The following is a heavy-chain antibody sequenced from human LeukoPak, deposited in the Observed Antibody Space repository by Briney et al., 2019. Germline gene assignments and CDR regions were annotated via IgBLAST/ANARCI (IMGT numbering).Heavy chain of an antibody. CDR1: RDTVSSNSAA. CDR3: ASNYYDSSGYYYTDY. Sequence: SQTLSLASAIPRDTVSSNSAASNWIRHPPTRCIEWLGRTYYRSKWFNDYAVSVKGRITINPDTSKNQFSLQLNSVTPEDTAVYYCASNYYDSSGYYYTDYWGQGTLVTVSS. D-gene: IGHD3-22*01. V-gene: IGHV6-1*01. J-gene: IGHJ4*02. CDR2: TYYRSKWFN.